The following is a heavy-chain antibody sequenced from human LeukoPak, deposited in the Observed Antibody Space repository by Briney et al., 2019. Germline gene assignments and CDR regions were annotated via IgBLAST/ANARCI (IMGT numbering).Heavy chain of an antibody. CDR2: IYYSGST. CDR3: ASGEGYSYGLDY. Sequence: SETLSLTSTVSGGSISSYYWSWIRQPPGKGLEWIGYIYYSGSTNYNPSLKSRVTISVDTSKNQFSLKLSSVTAADTAVYYCASGEGYSYGLDYWGQGTLVTVSS. CDR1: GGSISSYY. D-gene: IGHD5-18*01. J-gene: IGHJ4*02. V-gene: IGHV4-59*01.